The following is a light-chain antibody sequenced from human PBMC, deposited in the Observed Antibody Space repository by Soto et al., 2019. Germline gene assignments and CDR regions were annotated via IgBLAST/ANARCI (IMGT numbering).Light chain of an antibody. CDR1: QSVSSSY. CDR2: GAS. CDR3: QQYGSSPPWT. J-gene: IGKJ1*01. V-gene: IGKV3-20*01. Sequence: EIVLTQSPGTLSLSPGERATLSCRASQSVSSSYLAWYQQKPGQAPRLLIYGASNRATGIPARFSGSGSGTDFTLTISRLEPEDFAVYYCQQYGSSPPWTFGQGTKVEIK.